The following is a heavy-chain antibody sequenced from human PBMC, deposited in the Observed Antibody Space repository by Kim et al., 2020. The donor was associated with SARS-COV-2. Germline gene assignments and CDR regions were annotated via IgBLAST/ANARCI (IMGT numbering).Heavy chain of an antibody. D-gene: IGHD6-13*01. CDR2: INSDGSST. V-gene: IGHV3-74*01. CDR1: GFTFSSYW. CDR3: ARERQQLVQLTSGGNWFDP. Sequence: VGSLRLSCAASGFTFSSYWMHWVRQAPGKGLVWVSRINSDGSSTSYADSVKGRFTISRDNAKNTLYLQMNSLRAEDTAVYYCARERQQLVQLTSGGNWFDPWGQGTLVTVSS. J-gene: IGHJ5*02.